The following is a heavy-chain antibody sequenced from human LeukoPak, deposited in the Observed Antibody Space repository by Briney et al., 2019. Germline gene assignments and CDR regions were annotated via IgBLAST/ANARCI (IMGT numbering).Heavy chain of an antibody. Sequence: GGSLRLSCAASGFTFSSYGMHWVRQAPGKGLEWVAFIRYDGGNKYYADSEKGRFTISRDNSKNTLYLQMNSLRAEDTAVYYCAKVVGTVTHLWFDPWGQGTLVTVSS. CDR3: AKVVGTVTHLWFDP. J-gene: IGHJ5*02. V-gene: IGHV3-30*02. CDR2: IRYDGGNK. CDR1: GFTFSSYG. D-gene: IGHD4-11*01.